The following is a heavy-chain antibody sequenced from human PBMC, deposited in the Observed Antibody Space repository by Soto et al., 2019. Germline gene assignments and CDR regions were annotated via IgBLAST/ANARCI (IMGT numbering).Heavy chain of an antibody. D-gene: IGHD1-26*01. CDR3: ARSYSGRQALVEYFQY. Sequence: GGSLRLSCAASGFTVSDYEMNWVRQAPGKGLEWISYISNTDNTIYYADSVKGRFTISRDNANNSLYLQMTSLRAEDTAVYFCARSYSGRQALVEYFQYWGQGTLVTVSS. V-gene: IGHV3-48*03. CDR2: ISNTDNTI. CDR1: GFTVSDYE. J-gene: IGHJ1*01.